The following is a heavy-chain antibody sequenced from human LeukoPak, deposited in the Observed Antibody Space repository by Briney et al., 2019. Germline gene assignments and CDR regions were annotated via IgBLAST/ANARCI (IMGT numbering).Heavy chain of an antibody. CDR2: INPDNGVT. CDR1: GYIFTGYY. Sequence: ASVKVSCKASGYIFTGYYIHWVRQAPGQGLEWMGWINPDNGVTNYAQKFQGRVTITRDTSISTAYMELSGLRSDDTAVYHCARGFDWLEYYFDYWGQGTLVTVSS. CDR3: ARGFDWLEYYFDY. J-gene: IGHJ4*02. V-gene: IGHV1-2*02. D-gene: IGHD3-9*01.